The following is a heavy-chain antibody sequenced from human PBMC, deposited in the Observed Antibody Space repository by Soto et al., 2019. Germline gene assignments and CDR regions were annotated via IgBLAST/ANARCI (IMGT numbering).Heavy chain of an antibody. Sequence: QVQLQESGPGLVKPSQTLSLTCTLSGVSITSGAYYWTWVRQHPGKGLEWIGYIYYNGNTYFSPSLTSRLTISIDTSKNQFSLKLSSVTAADTAMYYCARARLRAVYAFDFWGQGTMVTVSS. V-gene: IGHV4-31*03. CDR1: GVSITSGAYY. D-gene: IGHD4-17*01. CDR3: ARARLRAVYAFDF. CDR2: IYYNGNT. J-gene: IGHJ3*01.